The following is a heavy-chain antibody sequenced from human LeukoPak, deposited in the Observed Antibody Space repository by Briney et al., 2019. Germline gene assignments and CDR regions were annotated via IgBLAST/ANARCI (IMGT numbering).Heavy chain of an antibody. J-gene: IGHJ4*02. D-gene: IGHD3-10*01. V-gene: IGHV3-53*01. Sequence: GGSLRLSCAASGFTFDDYGMSWVRQAPGKGLEWVSVIYSGGSTYYADSVKGRFTISRDNSKNTLYLQMNSLRAEDTAVYYCASSQGLLWFGELNYWGQGTLVTVSS. CDR2: IYSGGST. CDR3: ASSQGLLWFGELNY. CDR1: GFTFDDYG.